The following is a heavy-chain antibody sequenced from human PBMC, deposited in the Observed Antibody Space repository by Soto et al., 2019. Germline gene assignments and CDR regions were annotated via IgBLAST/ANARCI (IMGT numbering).Heavy chain of an antibody. D-gene: IGHD5-12*01. CDR2: IWYDGSNK. CDR3: AKDLGYSGYGVFDY. V-gene: IGHV3-33*06. J-gene: IGHJ4*02. CDR1: GGTFSSYT. Sequence: SCKASGGTFSSYTISWVRQAPGKGLEWVAVIWYDGSNKYYADSVKGRFTISRDNSKSALYLQMNSLRAEDTAVYYCAKDLGYSGYGVFDYWGQGTLVTVSS.